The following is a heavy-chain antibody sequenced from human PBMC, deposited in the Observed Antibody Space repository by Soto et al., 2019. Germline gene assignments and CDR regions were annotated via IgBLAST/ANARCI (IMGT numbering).Heavy chain of an antibody. J-gene: IGHJ6*02. Sequence: QITLKESGPPLVKPTQTPTLTCTFSGFSLSTSGVGVGWIRQPPGKALEWLALIDWDDDKRYSPSLKSRLTITKDTSKKQVVLTLTNMDPVDTATYYCAHSRRLSGYEYYYYDYAMDVWGQGTTVTVSS. CDR2: IDWDDDK. CDR1: GFSLSTSGVG. V-gene: IGHV2-5*02. D-gene: IGHD5-12*01. CDR3: AHSRRLSGYEYYYYDYAMDV.